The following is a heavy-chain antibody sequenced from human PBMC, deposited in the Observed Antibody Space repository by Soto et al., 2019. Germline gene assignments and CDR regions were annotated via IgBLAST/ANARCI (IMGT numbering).Heavy chain of an antibody. CDR1: GGSISSYY. V-gene: IGHV4-59*01. CDR3: ARDMRYYDSSGYYLYYYYGMDV. D-gene: IGHD3-22*01. J-gene: IGHJ6*02. CDR2: IYYSGST. Sequence: SETLSLTCTVSGGSISSYYWSWIRQPPGKGLEWIWYIYYSGSTNYNPSLKSRVTISVDTSKNQFSLKLSSVTAADTAVYYCARDMRYYDSSGYYLYYYYGMDVWGQGTTVTV.